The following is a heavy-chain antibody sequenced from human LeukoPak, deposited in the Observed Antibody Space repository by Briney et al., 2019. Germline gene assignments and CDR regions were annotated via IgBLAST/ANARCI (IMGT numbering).Heavy chain of an antibody. CDR3: AKGGHTILEWLGDDYYYYYMDV. V-gene: IGHV1-69*13. J-gene: IGHJ6*03. CDR1: GGTFRSYA. CDR2: IIPIFGTA. Sequence: ASVKVSCKASGGTFRSYAISWVRQAPGHGGEWMGGIIPIFGTANYAQRCPGRVTITADESTSTAYMELSSLRSEDTAVYYCAKGGHTILEWLGDDYYYYYMDVWGKGTTVTVSS. D-gene: IGHD3-3*01.